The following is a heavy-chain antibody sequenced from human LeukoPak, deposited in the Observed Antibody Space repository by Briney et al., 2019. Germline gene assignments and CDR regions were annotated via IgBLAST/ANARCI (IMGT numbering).Heavy chain of an antibody. J-gene: IGHJ4*02. CDR3: ARDLFPLRLGELSSPDY. Sequence: ASVKVSCKASGYTFTTYYMHWVRQAPGQGLEWMGGIIPIFGTANYAQKFQGRVTITADESTSTAYMELSSLRSEDTAVYYCARDLFPLRLGELSSPDYWGQGTLVTVSS. CDR2: IIPIFGTA. V-gene: IGHV1-69*13. CDR1: GYTFTTYY. D-gene: IGHD3-16*02.